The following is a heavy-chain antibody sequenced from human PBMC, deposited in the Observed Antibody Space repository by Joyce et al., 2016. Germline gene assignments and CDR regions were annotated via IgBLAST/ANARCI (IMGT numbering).Heavy chain of an antibody. CDR3: ARSSSYCLEF. D-gene: IGHD2/OR15-2a*01. Sequence: QVQLQESGPGLVKPSGTLSLTCAVSGAYIKYGYWWNWVRQAPGKGLEWIGEIDRDERPNYNPSLKSRVSISMDKSNNHFSLNLKSVTAADTAVYYCARSSSYCLEFWGQGTLVTVSS. J-gene: IGHJ1*01. CDR2: IDRDERP. CDR1: GAYIKYGYW. V-gene: IGHV4-4*02.